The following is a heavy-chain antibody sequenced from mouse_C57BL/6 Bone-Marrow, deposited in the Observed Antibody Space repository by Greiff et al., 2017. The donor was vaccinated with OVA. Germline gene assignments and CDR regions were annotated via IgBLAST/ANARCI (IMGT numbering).Heavy chain of an antibody. D-gene: IGHD2-4*01. CDR3: ANTDYDYPWFAY. CDR1: GYTFTSYW. J-gene: IGHJ3*01. V-gene: IGHV1-55*01. Sequence: VQLQQPGAELVKPGASVKMSCKASGYTFTSYWITWVKQRPGQGLEWIGDIYPGSGSTYYNEKFKSKATLTVDTSSSTAYMQLSSLTSEDSAVYDCANTDYDYPWFAYWGQGTLVTVSA. CDR2: IYPGSGST.